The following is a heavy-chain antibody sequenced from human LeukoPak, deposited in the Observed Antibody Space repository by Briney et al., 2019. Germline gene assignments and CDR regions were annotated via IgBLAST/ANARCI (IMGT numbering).Heavy chain of an antibody. CDR3: ARDREGSSSSGYYYFYMDV. J-gene: IGHJ6*03. CDR1: SGSIRSYY. Sequence: SETLSLTCTVSSGSIRSYYWSWIRQPPGKGLEWIGYIYYSGSTKYNPSLKSRVTIPVDTSKNQFSLELSSVTAADTAVYYCARDREGSSSSGYYYFYMDVWGKGTPVTVSS. D-gene: IGHD6-6*01. CDR2: IYYSGST. V-gene: IGHV4-59*01.